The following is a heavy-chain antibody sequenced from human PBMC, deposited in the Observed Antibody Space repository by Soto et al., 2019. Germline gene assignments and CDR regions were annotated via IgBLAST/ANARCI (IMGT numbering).Heavy chain of an antibody. J-gene: IGHJ4*02. CDR1: GGTFSSYA. D-gene: IGHD3-22*01. CDR2: IIPIFGTA. CDR3: ARLRKNYDSSGYYYFDY. V-gene: IGHV1-69*13. Sequence: PVKVSCKASGGTFSSYAISWMRQAPGQGLEWMGGIIPIFGTANYAQKFQGRVTITADESTSTAYMELSSLRSEDTAVYYCARLRKNYDSSGYYYFDYWGQGTLVTVSS.